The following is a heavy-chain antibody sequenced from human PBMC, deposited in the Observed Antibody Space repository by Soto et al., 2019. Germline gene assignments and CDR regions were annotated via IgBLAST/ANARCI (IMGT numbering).Heavy chain of an antibody. CDR2: ISGSGAST. Sequence: EVQLLESGGGLVQPGGSLRLSCAASGLTFSSYAINWVRQAPGKGLEWVSGISGSGASTFYADSVKGRFTISRDNSKNTLYVLMSNLRAEDTAVYYCAMMTTVTLRGFDYWGQGTLVTVSS. V-gene: IGHV3-23*01. J-gene: IGHJ4*02. D-gene: IGHD4-17*01. CDR1: GLTFSSYA. CDR3: AMMTTVTLRGFDY.